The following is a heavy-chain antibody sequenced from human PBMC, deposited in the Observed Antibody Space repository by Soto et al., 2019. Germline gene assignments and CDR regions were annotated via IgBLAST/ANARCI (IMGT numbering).Heavy chain of an antibody. J-gene: IGHJ3*02. Sequence: QVQLQESGPGLVKPSETLSLTCTVSGGSISSYYWSWIRQPPGKGLEWIGYIYYSGSTNYNPSLTTRATISVDTSKNTFPLKLSSVTAADTAVYYCARRYGSAFDIWGQGTMVTVSS. V-gene: IGHV4-59*01. CDR2: IYYSGST. D-gene: IGHD3-10*01. CDR1: GGSISSYY. CDR3: ARRYGSAFDI.